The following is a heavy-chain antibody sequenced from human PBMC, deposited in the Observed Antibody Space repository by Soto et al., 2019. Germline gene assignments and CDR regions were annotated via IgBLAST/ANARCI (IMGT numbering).Heavy chain of an antibody. D-gene: IGHD3-3*01. J-gene: IGHJ4*02. Sequence: QVQLVESGGGVVQPGRSLRLSCAASGFTFSSYGMHWVRQAPGKGLEWVAVIWYDGSNKYYADSVKGRFTISRDNSKNTLYLQMNSLRAEDTAVYYCARCIFLSGYYRELDYWGQGTLVTVSS. V-gene: IGHV3-33*01. CDR3: ARCIFLSGYYRELDY. CDR1: GFTFSSYG. CDR2: IWYDGSNK.